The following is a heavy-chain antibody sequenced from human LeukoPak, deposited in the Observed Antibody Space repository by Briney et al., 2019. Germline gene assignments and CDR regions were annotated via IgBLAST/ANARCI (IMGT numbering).Heavy chain of an antibody. V-gene: IGHV3-23*01. D-gene: IGHD3-9*01. J-gene: IGHJ4*02. Sequence: PGGSLRLSCAASGFTFSSYAMSWVRQAPGKGLEWVSAISGSGGSTYYADSVKGRFTISRDNSKNTLYLQMNSLRAEDTAVYYCAKDREAYYDILTGSDYWGQGTLVTVSS. CDR3: AKDREAYYDILTGSDY. CDR1: GFTFSSYA. CDR2: ISGSGGST.